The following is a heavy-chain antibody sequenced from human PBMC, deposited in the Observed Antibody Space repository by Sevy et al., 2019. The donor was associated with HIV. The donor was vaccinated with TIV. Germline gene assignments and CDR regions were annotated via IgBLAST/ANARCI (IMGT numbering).Heavy chain of an antibody. CDR1: GFNFSDYA. V-gene: IGHV3-23*01. CDR3: AKNRVVGSTNSFDS. CDR2: ITGTTGRT. Sequence: QLVGSLRLSCAASGFNFSDYAMAWVRQAPGTGLEWVSSITGTTGRTYYADSVKGRFTVSRDNTQGKLFLQLNSLRVEDSAKYYCAKNRVVGSTNSFDSWGQGDLVTVSS. D-gene: IGHD1-26*01. J-gene: IGHJ4*02.